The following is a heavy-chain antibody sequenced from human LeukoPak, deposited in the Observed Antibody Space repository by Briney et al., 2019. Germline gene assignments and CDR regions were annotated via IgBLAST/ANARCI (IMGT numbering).Heavy chain of an antibody. CDR2: INAGNGNT. CDR3: ARAPAANYYDSSGYYRPFDY. D-gene: IGHD3-22*01. CDR1: GYTFTSYA. J-gene: IGHJ4*02. Sequence: GASVKVSCKASGYTFTSYAMHWVRQAPGQRLEWMGWINAGNGNTKYSQKFQGRVTITRDTSASTAYMELSSLRSEDTAVYYCARAPAANYYDSSGYYRPFDYWGQGTLVTVSS. V-gene: IGHV1-3*01.